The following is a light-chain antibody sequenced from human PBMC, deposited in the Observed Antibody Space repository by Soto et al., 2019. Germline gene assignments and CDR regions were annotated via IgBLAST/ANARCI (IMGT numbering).Light chain of an antibody. J-gene: IGKJ2*01. CDR3: HHYGSSPYT. V-gene: IGKV3-20*01. CDR1: QTISSSY. CDR2: GAS. Sequence: EIVLTQSPGTLSLSPGERATLSCRASQTISSSYLGWYQQRPGQAPRLLIYGASSRATGVPDRFSGSGSGTDFTLIISRLEPEDFAVYYCHHYGSSPYTFGQGTKLQIK.